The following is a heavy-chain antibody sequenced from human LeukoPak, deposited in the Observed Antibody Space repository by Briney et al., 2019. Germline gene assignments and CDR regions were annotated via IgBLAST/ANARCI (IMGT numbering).Heavy chain of an antibody. J-gene: IGHJ3*02. CDR2: IIPILGIA. D-gene: IGHD3-22*01. CDR3: ARSVYYYDSSALGDAFDI. CDR1: GGTFSSYA. V-gene: IGHV1-69*04. Sequence: SAKVSCKASGGTFSSYAISWVRQAPGQGLEWMGRIIPILGIANYAQKFQGRVTITADKSTSTAYMELSSLRSENTAVYHCARSVYYYDSSALGDAFDIWGQGTMVTVFS.